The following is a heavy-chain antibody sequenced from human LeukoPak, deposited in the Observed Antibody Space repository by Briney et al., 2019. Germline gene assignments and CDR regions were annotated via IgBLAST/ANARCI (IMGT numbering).Heavy chain of an antibody. CDR2: ISSDGSIT. J-gene: IGHJ4*02. V-gene: IGHV3-74*01. D-gene: IGHD3-10*01. CDR1: GFTFSTSW. Sequence: GGSLRLSCAASGFTFSTSWMHWVRQAPGKGLVWVSRISSDGSITDYADCVKGRFTISRDNAKNALYLQMNSLRAEDTAVYYCASALRGVITNWGQGTLVTVSS. CDR3: ASALRGVITN.